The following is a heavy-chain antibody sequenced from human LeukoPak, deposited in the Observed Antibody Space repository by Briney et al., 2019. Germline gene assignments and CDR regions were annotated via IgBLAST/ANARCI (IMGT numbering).Heavy chain of an antibody. CDR1: GFIFRSYA. CDR2: ISSSGGRT. CDR3: AKDRAGRTNVGDPYYFDY. D-gene: IGHD4-17*01. V-gene: IGHV3-23*01. J-gene: IGHJ4*02. Sequence: GGSLRLSCAASGFIFRSYAMSWVRQAPGKGLEWVSGISSSGGRTFYADSVKGRFTISRDNSKNTLYLQMNSLRAEDTAVYYCAKDRAGRTNVGDPYYFDYWGQGTLVTVSS.